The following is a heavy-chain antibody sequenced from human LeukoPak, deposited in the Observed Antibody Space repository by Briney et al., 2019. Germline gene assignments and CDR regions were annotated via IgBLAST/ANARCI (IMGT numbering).Heavy chain of an antibody. V-gene: IGHV3-20*04. D-gene: IGHD6-19*01. CDR3: ARTGYSSGWYAAGYYFDY. CDR1: GFTFDDYG. CDR2: INWNGGST. Sequence: PGVSLRLSCAASGFTFDDYGMSWVRQAPGKGLEWVSGINWNGGSTGYADSVKGRFTISRDNAKNSLYLQMNSLRAEDTALYYCARTGYSSGWYAAGYYFDYWGQGTLVTVSS. J-gene: IGHJ4*02.